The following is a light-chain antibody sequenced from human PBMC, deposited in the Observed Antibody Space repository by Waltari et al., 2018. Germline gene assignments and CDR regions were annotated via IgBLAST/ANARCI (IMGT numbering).Light chain of an antibody. V-gene: IGKV3-20*01. CDR1: QSVGKY. CDR3: EKYVNLPAT. CDR2: DAS. Sequence: EIVLTQSPGTLPLSPGQAATRPCSASQSVGKYLAWYQKKPGQTPRLLMYDASTRAPGIPDRFSGSGSATDFSLTISRLEPEDFAVYYCEKYVNLPATFGQGTKVEIK. J-gene: IGKJ1*01.